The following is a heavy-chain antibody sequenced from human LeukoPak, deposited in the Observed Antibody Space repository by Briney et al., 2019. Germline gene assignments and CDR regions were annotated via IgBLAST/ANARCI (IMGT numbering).Heavy chain of an antibody. CDR1: GYTFTSYA. V-gene: IGHV1-3*01. CDR2: INAGNGNT. D-gene: IGHD4-17*01. Sequence: ASVKVSWKASGYTFTSYAMHWVRQAPGQRLEWMGWINAGNGNTKYSQKFQGRVTITRDTSASTAYMELSSLRSEDTAVYYCARGADYGDYYFDYWGQGTLVTVSS. J-gene: IGHJ4*02. CDR3: ARGADYGDYYFDY.